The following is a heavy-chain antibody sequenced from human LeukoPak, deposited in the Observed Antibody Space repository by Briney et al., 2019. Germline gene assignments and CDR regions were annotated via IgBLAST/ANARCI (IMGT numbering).Heavy chain of an antibody. Sequence: ASVKVSCKASGYTFTSYYMHWVRQAPGQGLQWMGIINPSGGSTIYAQKFQGRVTMTRDMSTSTAYMELSSLRSEDTAVYYCARVQAAHDTFDIWGQGTMVTVSS. J-gene: IGHJ3*02. CDR3: ARVQAAHDTFDI. V-gene: IGHV1-46*01. CDR2: INPSGGST. CDR1: GYTFTSYY.